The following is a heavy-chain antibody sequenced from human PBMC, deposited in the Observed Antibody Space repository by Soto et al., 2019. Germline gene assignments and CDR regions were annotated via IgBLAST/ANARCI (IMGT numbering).Heavy chain of an antibody. CDR1: GGSISSSNYY. CDR3: ARLGIAVAGRVLY. CDR2: IYSSGTT. J-gene: IGHJ4*02. V-gene: IGHV4-39*01. D-gene: IGHD6-19*01. Sequence: QLQLQESGPGLVKPSETLSLTCTVSGGSISSSNYYWGWIRQPPGKGLEWIGSIYSSGTTYYNPSLKSRVTISVDTSKNQFSLKLSSVTAADTAVYYCARLGIAVAGRVLYWGQGTLVTVSS.